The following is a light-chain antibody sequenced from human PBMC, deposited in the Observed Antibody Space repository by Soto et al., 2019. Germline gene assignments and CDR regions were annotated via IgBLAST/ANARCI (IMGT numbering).Light chain of an antibody. Sequence: QSALTQPASVSGSPGQSITISCTGTTSDVGDYNYVSWYQHHPGKAPKLMIYEVRNRPSGVSPRFSGSKSGNTASLTISGLQAEDEADYYCTSYRTGSTLYVFGTGTKVTVL. CDR1: TSDVGDYNY. V-gene: IGLV2-14*01. CDR3: TSYRTGSTLYV. CDR2: EVR. J-gene: IGLJ1*01.